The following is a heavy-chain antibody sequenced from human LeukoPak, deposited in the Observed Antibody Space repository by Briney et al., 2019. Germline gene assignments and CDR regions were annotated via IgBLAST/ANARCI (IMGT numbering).Heavy chain of an antibody. V-gene: IGHV1-2*02. J-gene: IGHJ4*02. CDR3: ARGDHDY. CDR2: INPSSGGT. Sequence: ASVKVSCKASGYTFTGYYMNWVRPAPGQGLEWMGWINPSSGGTEYAQKFQGRVTMTRDTSISTAYMELNRLRSDDTAVYYCARGDHDYWGQGTLVTVSS. CDR1: GYTFTGYY.